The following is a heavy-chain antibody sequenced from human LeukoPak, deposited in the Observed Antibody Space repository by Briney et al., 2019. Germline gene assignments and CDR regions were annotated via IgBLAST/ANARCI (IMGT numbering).Heavy chain of an antibody. J-gene: IGHJ4*02. CDR1: GFTFSSYV. D-gene: IGHD3-22*01. Sequence: GGSLRLSCAASGFTFSSYVMSWVRQAPGKGLEWVSAISGSGGSAVSTYYADSVKGRFTISRDNSKNTLYLQMNSLRAEDTALYYCAKDQKNYYDNTGLDYWGQGTLVTVST. CDR2: ISGSGGSAVST. CDR3: AKDQKNYYDNTGLDY. V-gene: IGHV3-23*01.